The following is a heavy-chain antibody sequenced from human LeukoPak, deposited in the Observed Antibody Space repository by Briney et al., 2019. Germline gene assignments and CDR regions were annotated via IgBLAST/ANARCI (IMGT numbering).Heavy chain of an antibody. CDR3: ARAYYDILTGYHNPLGY. CDR2: INPNSGGT. J-gene: IGHJ4*02. Sequence: ASVKVSCKASGYTFTGYYMHWVRQAPGQGLEWMGWINPNSGGTNYAQKFQGRVTMTRDTSISTAYMELSRLRSDDTAVCYCARAYYDILTGYHNPLGYWGQGTLVTVSS. V-gene: IGHV1-2*02. CDR1: GYTFTGYY. D-gene: IGHD3-9*01.